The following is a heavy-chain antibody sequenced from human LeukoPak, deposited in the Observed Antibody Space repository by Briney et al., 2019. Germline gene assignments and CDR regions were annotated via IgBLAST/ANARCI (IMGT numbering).Heavy chain of an antibody. CDR3: ARGTESYSGYYRGYFDY. D-gene: IGHD5-12*01. CDR2: IYYSGSA. J-gene: IGHJ4*02. V-gene: IGHV4-31*03. Sequence: SQTLSLTCTVSGGSINSGGYFWTWIRQHPGMGLEWIAYIYYSGSAYYNPSLKSRVTISVDMSKNQLSLRLRSVTAADTAVYYCARGTESYSGYYRGYFDYWGQGSLVTVSS. CDR1: GGSINSGGYF.